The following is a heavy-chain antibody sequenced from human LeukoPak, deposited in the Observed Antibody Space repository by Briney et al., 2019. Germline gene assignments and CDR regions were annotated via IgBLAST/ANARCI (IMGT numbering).Heavy chain of an antibody. J-gene: IGHJ6*03. CDR1: GNSLGTTYY. CDR3: ARNVGGSSSWYGFYYYYYYMDV. Sequence: SETLSLTCSVSGNSLGTTYYWGVIRQPPGKGLEWIAAIYYTGTTYYKPSLKSRVTMSVDTSKNQFSLKLSSVTAADTAVYYCARNVGGSSSWYGFYYYYYYMDVWGKGTTVTVSS. V-gene: IGHV4-39*07. CDR2: IYYTGTT. D-gene: IGHD6-13*01.